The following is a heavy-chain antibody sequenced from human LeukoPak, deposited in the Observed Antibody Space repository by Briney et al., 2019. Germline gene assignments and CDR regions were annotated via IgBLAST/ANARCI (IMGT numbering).Heavy chain of an antibody. CDR2: MDTSGST. CDR1: GGSISTYY. Sequence: SETLSLTCTVSGGSISTYYWSWIRQPAGKGLEWIGRMDTSGSTNYNPSLKSRVTMSVDTSKNQFSLKLTSVTAADTAVYYCASQIFYYDSSGSNAFDIWGQGTTVTVSS. J-gene: IGHJ3*02. V-gene: IGHV4-4*07. D-gene: IGHD3-22*01. CDR3: ASQIFYYDSSGSNAFDI.